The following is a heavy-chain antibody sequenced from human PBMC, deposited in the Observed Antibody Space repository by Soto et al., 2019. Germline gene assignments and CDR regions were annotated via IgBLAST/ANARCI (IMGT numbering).Heavy chain of an antibody. CDR2: ISYRGST. CDR3: AKTRLWRPSRSAHY. Sequence: SETLSLTCTVSGGSISTSSSYWGWIRQPPGKGLEWIGSISYRGSTYHNPSLKSRLTISVDTSKNQFSLKLSSVTAADTAVYFCAKTRLWRPSRSAHYCCKAPLRTVSA. V-gene: IGHV4-39*01. D-gene: IGHD3-10*01. CDR1: GGSISTSSSY. J-gene: IGHJ4*02.